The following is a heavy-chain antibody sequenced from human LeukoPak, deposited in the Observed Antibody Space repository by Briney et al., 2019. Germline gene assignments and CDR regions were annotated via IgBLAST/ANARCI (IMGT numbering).Heavy chain of an antibody. D-gene: IGHD5-24*01. V-gene: IGHV3-23*01. CDR2: ISGSGGST. CDR1: GFTFSSYA. J-gene: IGHJ4*02. Sequence: PGGSLRLSCAASGFTFSSYAMSWVRQAPGKGLEWVSAISGSGGSTYYADSVKGRFTISRDNYKNTLYLQVNSLRAEDTAVYYCAKGRTEMATTIDYWGQGTLVTVSS. CDR3: AKGRTEMATTIDY.